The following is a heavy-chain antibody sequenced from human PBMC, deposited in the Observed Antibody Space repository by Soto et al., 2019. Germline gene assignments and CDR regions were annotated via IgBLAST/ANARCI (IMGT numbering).Heavy chain of an antibody. J-gene: IGHJ3*02. CDR1: GFTFSSYG. Sequence: QVQLVEAGGGVVQPGRSLRLSCAASGFTFSSYGMHWVRQAPGKGLEWVAVISYDGSNKYYADSVKGRFTISRDNSKNTLYLQMNSLRAEDTAVYYCAKGSGPLDIWGQGTMVTVSS. V-gene: IGHV3-30*18. CDR3: AKGSGPLDI. D-gene: IGHD1-26*01. CDR2: ISYDGSNK.